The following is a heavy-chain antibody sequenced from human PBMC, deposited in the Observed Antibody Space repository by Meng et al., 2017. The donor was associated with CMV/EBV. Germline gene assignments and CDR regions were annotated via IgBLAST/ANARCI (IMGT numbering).Heavy chain of an antibody. CDR3: ARDEKVRVRGVTYYYYYGMDV. V-gene: IGHV1-2*02. CDR2: INPNSGGT. CDR1: GYTFTGYY. D-gene: IGHD3-10*01. J-gene: IGHJ6*02. Sequence: APVKVSCKASGYTFTGYYMHWVRQAPGQGLEWMGWINPNSGGTNYAQKFQGRVTMTRDTSISTAYMELSRLRSDDTAVYYCARDEKVRVRGVTYYYYYGMDVWGQGTTVTVSS.